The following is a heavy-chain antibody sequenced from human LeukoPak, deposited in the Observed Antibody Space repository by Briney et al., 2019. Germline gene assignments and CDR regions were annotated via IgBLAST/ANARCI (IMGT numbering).Heavy chain of an antibody. V-gene: IGHV1-69*05. J-gene: IGHJ2*01. CDR3: ARDRSIAARPGWYFDL. CDR1: GYTFTSYD. CDR2: IIPIFGTA. D-gene: IGHD6-6*01. Sequence: GASVKVSCKASGYTFTSYDINWVRQATGQGLEWMGGIIPIFGTANYAQKFQGRVTITTDESTSTAYMELSSLRSEDTAVYYCARDRSIAARPGWYFDLWGRGTLVTVSS.